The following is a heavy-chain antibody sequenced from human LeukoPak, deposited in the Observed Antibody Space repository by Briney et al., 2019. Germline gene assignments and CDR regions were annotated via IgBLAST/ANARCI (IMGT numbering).Heavy chain of an antibody. D-gene: IGHD6-25*01. CDR3: AKGRGPIYYYYGMDV. V-gene: IGHV3-23*01. CDR2: ISGSGGST. Sequence: GGSLRLSCAASGFTFSSYAMSWVRQAPGKGLEWVSAISGSGGSTYYADSVKGRFTISRDNSKNTLYLQMNSLRAEDTAVYYCAKGRGPIYYYYGMDVWGQGTTVTVSS. J-gene: IGHJ6*02. CDR1: GFTFSSYA.